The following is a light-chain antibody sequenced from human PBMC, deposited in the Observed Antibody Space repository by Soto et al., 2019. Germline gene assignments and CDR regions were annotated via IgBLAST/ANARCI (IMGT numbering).Light chain of an antibody. Sequence: DIQMTQSPSTLSASVGDRVTITCRASENIFTWLAWYQQQAGKAPKLLISKASALESGVPSRFSGSGSGTQFTLTISSLQPEDFASYYCQQYQNGFTFGLGTTLEIK. J-gene: IGKJ2*01. CDR3: QQYQNGFT. CDR1: ENIFTW. V-gene: IGKV1-5*03. CDR2: KAS.